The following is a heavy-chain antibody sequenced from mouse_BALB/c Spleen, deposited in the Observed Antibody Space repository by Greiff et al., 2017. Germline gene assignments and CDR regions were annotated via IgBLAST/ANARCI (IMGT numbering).Heavy chain of an antibody. CDR3: ARGLLPRYFDV. Sequence: EVQLQQSGPGLVKPSQSLSLTCTVTGYSITSDYAWNWIRQFPGNKLEWMGYISYSGSTSYNPSLKSRISITRDTSKNQFFLQLNSVTTEDTATYYCARGLLPRYFDVWGAGTTVTVSS. CDR1: GYSITSDYA. D-gene: IGHD3-1*01. J-gene: IGHJ1*01. CDR2: ISYSGST. V-gene: IGHV3-2*02.